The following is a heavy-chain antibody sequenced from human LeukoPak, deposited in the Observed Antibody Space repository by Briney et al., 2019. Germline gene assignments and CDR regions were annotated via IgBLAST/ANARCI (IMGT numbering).Heavy chain of an antibody. CDR3: ARGRTDEYGDYDY. J-gene: IGHJ4*02. D-gene: IGHD4-17*01. V-gene: IGHV4-34*01. Sequence: PSETLSLTCAVYGGSFSGYSWTWIRQTPGKALEWIGEVNHSGSTNYNPSLKSRVTISVDTSKNQFSLRVYSVTAADTAVYYCARGRTDEYGDYDYWGQGALVIVSS. CDR2: VNHSGST. CDR1: GGSFSGYS.